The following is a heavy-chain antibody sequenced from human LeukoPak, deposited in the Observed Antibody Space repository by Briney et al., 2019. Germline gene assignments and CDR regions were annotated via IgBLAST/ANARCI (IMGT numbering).Heavy chain of an antibody. CDR1: GIPFSDYY. CDR3: AAGTAADF. D-gene: IGHD6-13*01. V-gene: IGHV3-11*03. Sequence: GGSLRLSCVVSGIPFSDYYMNWIRQAPGKGLEWISYISSSSSYTDYADSVKGRFTISRDNAKSALYLQMNSLRLEDTAAYYCAAGTAADFWGQGTLVTVSS. J-gene: IGHJ4*02. CDR2: ISSSSSYT.